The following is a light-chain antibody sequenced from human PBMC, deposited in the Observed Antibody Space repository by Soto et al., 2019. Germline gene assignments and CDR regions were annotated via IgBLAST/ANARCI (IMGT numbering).Light chain of an antibody. CDR2: KAS. J-gene: IGKJ1*01. CDR3: QHYNSYSEA. V-gene: IGKV1-5*03. CDR1: QTISSW. Sequence: DIQMTQSPSILSGSVGDRVTITCRASQTISSWLAWYQQKPGKAPKLLTYKASTLKSGVPSRFSGSGSGTEFTLTISSLQPDDFATYYCQHYNSYSEAFGQGTKVDIK.